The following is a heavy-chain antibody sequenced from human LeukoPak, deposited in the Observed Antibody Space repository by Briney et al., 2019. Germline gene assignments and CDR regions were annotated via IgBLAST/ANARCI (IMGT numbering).Heavy chain of an antibody. D-gene: IGHD5-18*01. CDR1: GFTFGDYA. V-gene: IGHV3-49*04. Sequence: PGRSLRLSCTASGFTFGDYAMSWVRQAPGKGLEWVGFIRSKANGGTTEYAASVKGRFTISRDDSKSIAYLQMNSLKNEDTAVYYCTRDRGYSYGYGDYWGQGTLVTVSS. CDR3: TRDRGYSYGYGDY. J-gene: IGHJ4*02. CDR2: IRSKANGGTT.